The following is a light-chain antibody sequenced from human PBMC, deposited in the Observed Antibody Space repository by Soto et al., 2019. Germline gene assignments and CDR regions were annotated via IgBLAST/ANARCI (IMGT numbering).Light chain of an antibody. J-gene: IGKJ2*01. CDR2: KAS. Sequence: DIQMTQSPSTLSASVGDRVTITCRASQSISSWLAWYQQKPGKAPKLLIYKASSLESGVPSRFSDSGSGTEFTLTISSLQPDDFATYYCQQYNSYSGTFGQGTK. V-gene: IGKV1-5*03. CDR3: QQYNSYSGT. CDR1: QSISSW.